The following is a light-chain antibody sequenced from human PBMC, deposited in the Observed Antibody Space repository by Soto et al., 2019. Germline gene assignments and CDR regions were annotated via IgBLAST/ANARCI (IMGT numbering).Light chain of an antibody. CDR2: DNN. V-gene: IGLV1-51*01. CDR3: GTWDSSISAPTWV. CDR1: ISNIGKNY. J-gene: IGLJ3*02. Sequence: QSVLTQPPSVSAAPGQTVTISCSGSISNIGKNYVSWYQQLPGTAPKILIYDNNKQPSGIPARFSGSKSGTSATLGITGLQTGDEADYYCGTWDSSISAPTWVFGGGTKLTVL.